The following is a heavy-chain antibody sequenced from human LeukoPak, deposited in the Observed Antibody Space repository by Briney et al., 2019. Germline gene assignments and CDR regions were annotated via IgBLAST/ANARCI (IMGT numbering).Heavy chain of an antibody. CDR2: TSTYNSQT. V-gene: IGHV1-18*01. Sequence: GASVKVSCKASGGTFSSYAISWVRQAPGQGLEWMGWTSTYNSQTNFAQNFQGRVTMTTDRSTSTAYMELRSLRSDDTAVYYCARDMVGLAADGNWFDPWGQGTLVTVSS. CDR3: ARDMVGLAADGNWFDP. D-gene: IGHD6-13*01. CDR1: GGTFSSYA. J-gene: IGHJ5*02.